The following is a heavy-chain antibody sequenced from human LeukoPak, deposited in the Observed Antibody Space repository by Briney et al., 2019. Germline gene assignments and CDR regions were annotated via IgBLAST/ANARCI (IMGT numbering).Heavy chain of an antibody. CDR1: GFTFSSYT. D-gene: IGHD5-12*01. CDR2: IDLSGSTL. V-gene: IGHV3-48*04. Sequence: GGSLRLSCAASGFTFSSYTMNWVRQAPGKGLEWVSYIDLSGSTLYYVDSVKGRFTISRDNSKNSLYLQMNSLRAEDTAVYYCAKEEVGSGYDLNYDYWGQGTLVTVSS. J-gene: IGHJ4*02. CDR3: AKEEVGSGYDLNYDY.